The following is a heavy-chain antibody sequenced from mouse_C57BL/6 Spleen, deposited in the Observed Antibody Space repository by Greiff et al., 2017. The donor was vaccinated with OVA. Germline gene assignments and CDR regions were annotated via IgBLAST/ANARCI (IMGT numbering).Heavy chain of an antibody. CDR3: AKLGLYDYDGYYAMDY. CDR1: GYAFSSYW. D-gene: IGHD2-4*01. Sequence: QVQLKESGAELVKPGASVKISCKASGYAFSSYWMNWVKQRPGKGLEWIGQIYPGDGDTNYNGKFKGKATLTADKSSSTAYMQLSSLTSEDSAVYFCAKLGLYDYDGYYAMDYWGQGTSVTVSS. CDR2: IYPGDGDT. J-gene: IGHJ4*01. V-gene: IGHV1-80*01.